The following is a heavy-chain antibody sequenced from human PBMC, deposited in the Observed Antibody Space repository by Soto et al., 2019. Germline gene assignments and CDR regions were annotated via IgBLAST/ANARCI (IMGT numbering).Heavy chain of an antibody. Sequence: FTFSSHAMSWVRQAPGKGLEWVSGISGSGGSPYYADSVKGRFTISRDNSKNTLYLQMNSLRAEDTAVYYSAKDIVVVPALYGMDVWGQGTTVTVYS. CDR2: ISGSGGSP. V-gene: IGHV3-23*01. CDR3: AKDIVVVPALYGMDV. D-gene: IGHD2-2*01. J-gene: IGHJ6*02. CDR1: FTFSSHA.